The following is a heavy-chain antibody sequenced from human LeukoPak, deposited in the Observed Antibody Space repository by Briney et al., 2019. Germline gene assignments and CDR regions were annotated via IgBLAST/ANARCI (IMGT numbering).Heavy chain of an antibody. Sequence: QPGGSLRLSCAASGFTFSSYAMSWVRQAPGKGLEWASAISGSGGSTYYADSVKGRFTISRDNSKNTLYLQMNSLRAEDTAVYYCAKGGYCSGGSCYSDYFDYWGQGTLVTVSS. J-gene: IGHJ4*02. CDR1: GFTFSSYA. D-gene: IGHD2-15*01. CDR3: AKGGYCSGGSCYSDYFDY. CDR2: ISGSGGST. V-gene: IGHV3-23*01.